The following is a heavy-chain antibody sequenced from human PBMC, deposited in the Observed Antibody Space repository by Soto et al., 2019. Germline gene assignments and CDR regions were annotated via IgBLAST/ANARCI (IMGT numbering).Heavy chain of an antibody. D-gene: IGHD6-13*01. J-gene: IGHJ6*03. CDR3: ARRGYGSRWPNVYMDV. CDR2: ISNNGAHT. Sequence: EAQLVESGGGLDQQGGSLRLSCAASGFTFSNYEMHWVRQAPGKGLEYVSGISNNGAHTDYAKSVKGRFTISRDNSENTLYLQMGSLRAEDMALYYCARRGYGSRWPNVYMDVWGKGTTVTVPS. CDR1: GFTFSNYE. V-gene: IGHV3-64*01.